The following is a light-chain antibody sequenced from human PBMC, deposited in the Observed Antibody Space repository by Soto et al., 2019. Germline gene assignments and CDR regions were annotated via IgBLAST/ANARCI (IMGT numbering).Light chain of an antibody. CDR3: QQYERYST. CDR2: KAS. CDR1: QNIYTL. J-gene: IGKJ1*01. Sequence: DYQVTQSPSTLSASVGDRVTITCRASQNIYTLLAWYHQKPGIAPKLLIHKASTLESGVPSRFSGSGYGTEFTLTISGLQPEDSATYYCQQYERYSTFGQGTRWIS. V-gene: IGKV1-5*03.